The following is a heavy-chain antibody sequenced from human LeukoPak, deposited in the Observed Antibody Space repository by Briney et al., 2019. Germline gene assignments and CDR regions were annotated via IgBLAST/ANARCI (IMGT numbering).Heavy chain of an antibody. V-gene: IGHV3-21*01. CDR2: ISSSSSYI. Sequence: GGSLRLSCAASGFTFSNAWMSWVRQAPGKGLEWVSSISSSSSYIYYADSVKGRFTISRDNAKNSLYLQMNSLRAEGTAVYYCAKLKVDCSGGSCYEGGFDYWGQGTLVTVSS. CDR3: AKLKVDCSGGSCYEGGFDY. J-gene: IGHJ4*02. CDR1: GFTFSNAW. D-gene: IGHD2-15*01.